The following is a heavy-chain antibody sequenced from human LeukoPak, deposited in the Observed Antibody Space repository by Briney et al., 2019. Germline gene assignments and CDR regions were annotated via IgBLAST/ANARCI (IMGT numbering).Heavy chain of an antibody. CDR3: ARSGQGGWYSLYLDY. CDR1: GGSISSGGYY. CDR2: IYYSGST. D-gene: IGHD6-19*01. V-gene: IGHV4-31*03. Sequence: RASETLSLTCTVSGGSISSGGYYWSWIRQHPGKGLEWIGYIYYSGSTYYNPSLKSRVTISVDTSKNQFSLKLSSVTAADTAVYYCARSGQGGWYSLYLDYWGQGTLVTVSS. J-gene: IGHJ4*02.